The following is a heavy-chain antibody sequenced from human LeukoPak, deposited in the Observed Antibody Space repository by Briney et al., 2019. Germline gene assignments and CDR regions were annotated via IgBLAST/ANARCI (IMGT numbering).Heavy chain of an antibody. Sequence: SETLSLTCAVYGGSFSGYYWSWIRQPPGKGLEWIGEINHSGSTNYNPSLKSRVTISVDTSKNQFSLKLSSVTAADTAVYYCARAIHCSGGSCYSFFRFGFDPWGQGTLVTVSS. V-gene: IGHV4-34*01. J-gene: IGHJ5*02. CDR3: ARAIHCSGGSCYSFFRFGFDP. D-gene: IGHD2-15*01. CDR2: INHSGST. CDR1: GGSFSGYY.